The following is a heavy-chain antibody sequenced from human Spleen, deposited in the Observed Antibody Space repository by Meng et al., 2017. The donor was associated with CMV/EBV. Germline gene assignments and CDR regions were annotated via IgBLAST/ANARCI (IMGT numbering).Heavy chain of an antibody. CDR2: ISGSGSTT. Sequence: GESLKISCAASGFTFSSYGMNWVRQAPGKGLEWLSYISGSGSTTFYADSVKGRFTISRDNAKSSLYLQMSTLRAEDTATYYCARAACGWYFDWGQGTLVTVSS. J-gene: IGHJ4*02. CDR3: ARAACGWYFD. V-gene: IGHV3-48*03. CDR1: GFTFSSYG. D-gene: IGHD6-19*01.